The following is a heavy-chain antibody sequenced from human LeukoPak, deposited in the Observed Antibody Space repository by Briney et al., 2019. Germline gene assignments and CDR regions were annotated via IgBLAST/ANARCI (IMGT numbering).Heavy chain of an antibody. CDR1: GGSISSSSYY. CDR2: IYTSGST. CDR3: ARDRYGMDV. Sequence: PSETLSLTCTVSGGSISSSSYYWSWIRQPAGKGLEWIGRIYTSGSTNYNPSLKSRVTMSVDTSKNQFSLKLSSVTAADTAVYYCARDRYGMDVWGQGTTVTVSS. V-gene: IGHV4-61*02. J-gene: IGHJ6*02.